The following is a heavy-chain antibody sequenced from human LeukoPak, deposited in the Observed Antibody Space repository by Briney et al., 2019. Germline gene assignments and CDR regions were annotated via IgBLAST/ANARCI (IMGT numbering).Heavy chain of an antibody. J-gene: IGHJ6*03. V-gene: IGHV5-51*01. CDR3: ARHVSIVATTPYYYYMDV. CDR1: GYSFTIYS. Sequence: GEALKISCKGSGYSFTIYSIGWVRQMPGKGLEWIGIIYPGDADTRYSPSFQGQVTISAAKSISTTPLQWSSLTASDTAMYYCARHVSIVATTPYYYYMDVWGKGTTVTVSS. D-gene: IGHD5-12*01. CDR2: IYPGDADT.